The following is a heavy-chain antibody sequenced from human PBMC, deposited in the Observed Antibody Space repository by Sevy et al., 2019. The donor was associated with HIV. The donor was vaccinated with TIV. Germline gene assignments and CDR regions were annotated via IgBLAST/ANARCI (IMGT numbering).Heavy chain of an antibody. J-gene: IGHJ4*02. CDR3: ARHTNFYFDY. Sequence: ASVKVSCKVSGSTFSGHHMHWVRQAPGQGFEWMGWINPKSGGTNYAQKFQGRVTVTRDTSITTVYMELNRLRSDDTAVYYCARHTNFYFDYSGQRTLVTVSS. V-gene: IGHV1-2*02. D-gene: IGHD2-8*01. CDR2: INPKSGGT. CDR1: GSTFSGHH.